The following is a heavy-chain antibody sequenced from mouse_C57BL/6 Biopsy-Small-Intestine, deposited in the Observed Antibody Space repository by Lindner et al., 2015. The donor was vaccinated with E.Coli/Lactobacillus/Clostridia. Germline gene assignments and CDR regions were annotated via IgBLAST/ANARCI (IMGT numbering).Heavy chain of an antibody. J-gene: IGHJ2*01. Sequence: VQLQESGAELARPGASVKLSCKASGYTFTSYGMSWVKQRTGQGLEWIGEIYPRSGNTYYNEKFKGKATLTADKSSSTAYMELRSLTSEDSAVYFCARSPLITTVVANYFDYWGQGTTLTVSS. CDR3: ARSPLITTVVANYFDY. V-gene: IGHV1-81*01. D-gene: IGHD1-1*01. CDR1: GYTFTSYG. CDR2: IYPRSGNT.